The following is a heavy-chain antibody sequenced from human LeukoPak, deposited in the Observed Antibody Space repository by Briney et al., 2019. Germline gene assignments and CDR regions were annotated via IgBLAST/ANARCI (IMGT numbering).Heavy chain of an antibody. J-gene: IGHJ4*02. V-gene: IGHV4-39*01. CDR2: IYYSGST. Sequence: SETLSLTCTVSGGSISSSSYYWGWIRQPPGKGLEWIGSIYYSGSTYYNPSLKSRVTISVDTSKNQFSLKLSSVTAADTAVYYCARHNKDMVNFDYWGQGTLVTVSS. D-gene: IGHD4-23*01. CDR3: ARHNKDMVNFDY. CDR1: GGSISSSSYY.